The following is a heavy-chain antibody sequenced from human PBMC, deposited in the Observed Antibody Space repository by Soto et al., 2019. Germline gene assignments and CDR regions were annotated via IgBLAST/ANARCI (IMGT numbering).Heavy chain of an antibody. CDR3: ARGPPERTRWFDP. CDR1: GGTFSSYS. CDR2: IIPMFGTT. J-gene: IGHJ5*02. V-gene: IGHV1-69*01. Sequence: QVQLVQSGAVVQKPGSSVKVSCKASGGTFSSYSVSWVRQAPGQGLEYMGGIIPMFGTTNYAQKFQGIVTITADESTTTAYMELRSLRSEDTAAYYCARGPPERTRWFDPWGQGSLVTVSS.